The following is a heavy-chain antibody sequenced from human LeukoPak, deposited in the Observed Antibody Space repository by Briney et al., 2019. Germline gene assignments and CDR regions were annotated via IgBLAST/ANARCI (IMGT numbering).Heavy chain of an antibody. Sequence: PGGSLRLSCIASGFPFSASSMSWVRQAPGKGLEWVSYISDISDTLIKYADSVKGRFTISRGNSKNTLYLQMNSLRAEDTAVYYCANGKAVADTSDSWGQGTLVTVSS. CDR1: GFPFSASS. J-gene: IGHJ4*02. CDR3: ANGKAVADTSDS. CDR2: ISDISDTLI. D-gene: IGHD6-19*01. V-gene: IGHV3-48*01.